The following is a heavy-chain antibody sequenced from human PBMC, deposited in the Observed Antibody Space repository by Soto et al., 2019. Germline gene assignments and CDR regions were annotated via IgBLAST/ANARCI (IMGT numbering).Heavy chain of an antibody. CDR3: AKTVIVVVPAAPMVYAKVMDW. D-gene: IGHD2-2*01. CDR1: GGSISSSNW. CDR2: IYHSGTT. J-gene: IGHJ4*02. V-gene: IGHV4-4*02. Sequence: SETLSLTCAVSGGSISSSNWWIWVRQPPGKGLEWLGEIYHSGTTNYNPSLKSRVTISVDRSKNQFSLKLRSVTAADTAMYYCAKTVIVVVPAAPMVYAKVMDWWGQGTLVTVSS.